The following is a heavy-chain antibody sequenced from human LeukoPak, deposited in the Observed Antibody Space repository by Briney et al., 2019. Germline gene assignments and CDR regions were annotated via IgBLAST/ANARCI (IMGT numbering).Heavy chain of an antibody. J-gene: IGHJ6*03. CDR3: ARDLLEPPYYYYYMDV. V-gene: IGHV3-21*06. D-gene: IGHD1-14*01. CDR2: ISSSSSYT. CDR1: GFSFSTYS. Sequence: EGSLRLSCAASGFSFSTYSMTWVRQAPGKGLEWVSCISSSSSYTYYADSVQGRFTISRDNAKNSLILQMNSLRAEDTAVYYCARDLLEPPYYYYYMDVWGKGTTVTVSS.